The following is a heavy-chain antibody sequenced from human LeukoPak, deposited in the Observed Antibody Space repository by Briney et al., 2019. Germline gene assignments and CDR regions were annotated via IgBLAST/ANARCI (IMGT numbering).Heavy chain of an antibody. D-gene: IGHD5-24*01. CDR1: GFTFSGYA. CDR3: AKDGYNYSDY. CDR2: IRYDGSNK. Sequence: GRSLRLSCAASGFTFSGYALHWVRQAPGKGLEWVAFIRYDGSNKDYADSVKSRFTISRDNSKNTLYLQMNSLRAEDTAVYYCAKDGYNYSDYWGQGTLVTVSS. J-gene: IGHJ4*02. V-gene: IGHV3-30*02.